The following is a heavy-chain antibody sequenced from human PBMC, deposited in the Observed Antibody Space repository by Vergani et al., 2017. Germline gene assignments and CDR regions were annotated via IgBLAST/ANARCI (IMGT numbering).Heavy chain of an antibody. CDR3: ARQRPGSGWSPGDFDD. Sequence: QLQLQQSGPGLVKPSETLFLTCTVSADSISSGSYYWGWIRQPPGKRLEWIGSIYSSGITYYNPSLKSRDSISVCTSKNQFSLKGTSVTAADTAVYFCARQRPGSGWSPGDFDDWGQGILVTVSS. CDR1: ADSISSGSYY. J-gene: IGHJ4*02. V-gene: IGHV4-39*01. D-gene: IGHD6-19*01. CDR2: IYSSGIT.